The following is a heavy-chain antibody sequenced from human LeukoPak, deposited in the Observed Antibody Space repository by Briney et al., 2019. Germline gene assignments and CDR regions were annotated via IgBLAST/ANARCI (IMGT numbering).Heavy chain of an antibody. D-gene: IGHD6-13*01. CDR2: INTNTGNP. Sequence: ASVKVSCKASGYTFTSYAMNWVRQAPGQGLEWMGWINTNTGNPTYAQGFTGRFVFSLDTSVSTAYLQISSLKAEDTAVYYCARDDWGDYIAGQLVQDADDAFDIWGQGTMVTVSS. V-gene: IGHV7-4-1*02. CDR1: GYTFTSYA. CDR3: ARDDWGDYIAGQLVQDADDAFDI. J-gene: IGHJ3*02.